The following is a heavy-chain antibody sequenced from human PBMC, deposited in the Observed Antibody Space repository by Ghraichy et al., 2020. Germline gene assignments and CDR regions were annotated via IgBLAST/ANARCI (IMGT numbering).Heavy chain of an antibody. Sequence: ESLNISCTVSGGSISSSSYYWGWIRQPPGKGLEWIGSIYYSGSTYYNPSLKSRVTISVDTSKNQFSLKLSSVTAADTAVYYCAREGEYCSGGSCGSAYFDLWGRGTLVTVSS. V-gene: IGHV4-39*02. CDR1: GGSISSSSYY. CDR3: AREGEYCSGGSCGSAYFDL. J-gene: IGHJ2*01. D-gene: IGHD2-15*01. CDR2: IYYSGST.